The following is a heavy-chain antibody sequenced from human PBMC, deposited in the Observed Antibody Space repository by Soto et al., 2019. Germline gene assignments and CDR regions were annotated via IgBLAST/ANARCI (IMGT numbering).Heavy chain of an antibody. Sequence: SETLSLTCTVSGGSVNSGSYYWSWIRQPPGKGLEWIGYIYYSGSTNYNPSLKSRVTISVDTSKNQFSLKLSSVTAADTAVYYCARGEYRESGYFDYWGQGTLVTV. V-gene: IGHV4-61*01. CDR3: ARGEYRESGYFDY. CDR1: GGSVNSGSYY. J-gene: IGHJ4*02. CDR2: IYYSGST. D-gene: IGHD4-17*01.